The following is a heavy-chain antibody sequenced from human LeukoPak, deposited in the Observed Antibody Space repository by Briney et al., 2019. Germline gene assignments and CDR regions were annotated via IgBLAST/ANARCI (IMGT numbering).Heavy chain of an antibody. CDR2: IYYSGST. CDR1: GGSISSSSYY. J-gene: IGHJ4*02. V-gene: IGHV4-39*01. CDR3: ASDPNYYDSSGFDY. Sequence: SETLSLTCTVSGGSISSSSYYWGWIRQPPGKGLEWIGSIYYSGSTYYNPSLKSRVTISVDTSKNQFSLKLSSVTAADTAVYYCASDPNYYDSSGFDYWGQGTLVTASS. D-gene: IGHD3-22*01.